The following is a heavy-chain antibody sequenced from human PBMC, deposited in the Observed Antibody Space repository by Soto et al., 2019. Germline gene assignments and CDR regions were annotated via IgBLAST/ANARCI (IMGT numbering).Heavy chain of an antibody. J-gene: IGHJ1*01. CDR1: GFTFSHYS. Sequence: GGSLRLSCAASGFTFSHYSMNWVRQAPGKGLEWVSFISSSSSYIYYADSVKGRFTISRDNAKNSLYLQMNSLRAEDTAVYYCARDPRPSYESSGYYVSAYWGQGTQVAVSS. V-gene: IGHV3-21*01. D-gene: IGHD3-22*01. CDR3: ARDPRPSYESSGYYVSAY. CDR2: ISSSSSYI.